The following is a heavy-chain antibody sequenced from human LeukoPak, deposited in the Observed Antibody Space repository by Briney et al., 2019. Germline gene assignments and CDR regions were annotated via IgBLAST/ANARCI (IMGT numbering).Heavy chain of an antibody. CDR3: AREYHSRARFDY. Sequence: PGGSLRLSCAASGVTFSSHSMNWVRQAPGKGLEWVSYIGYGGSPIYYADSVRGRFTTSRDDARNSLYLHLHSLRVEDTAIYYCAREYHSRARFDYWGQGTLVIVSS. D-gene: IGHD2-15*01. J-gene: IGHJ4*02. V-gene: IGHV3-48*01. CDR2: IGYGGSPI. CDR1: GVTFSSHS.